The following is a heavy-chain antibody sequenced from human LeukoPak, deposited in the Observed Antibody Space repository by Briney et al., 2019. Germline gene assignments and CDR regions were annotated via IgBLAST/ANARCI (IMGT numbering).Heavy chain of an antibody. V-gene: IGHV3-21*01. CDR2: ISSSSSYM. D-gene: IGHD3-9*01. CDR1: GFTFSSYS. Sequence: GGSLRLSCAASGFTFSSYSMNWVRQAPGKGLEWVSSISSSSSYMYYADSVKGRFTISRDNAKNSLYLQMNSLRAEDTAVYYCAREDFDCDDAFDIWGQGTMVTVSS. CDR3: AREDFDCDDAFDI. J-gene: IGHJ3*02.